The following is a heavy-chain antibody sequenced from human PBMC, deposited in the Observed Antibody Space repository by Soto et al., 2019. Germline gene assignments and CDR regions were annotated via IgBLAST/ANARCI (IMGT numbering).Heavy chain of an antibody. J-gene: IGHJ4*01. Sequence: EVQLVESGGGLVKPGESLRLSCAASGFTFNTYSMNWVRQAPGKGLEWVSSISTGGSSIVYADSVRGRFSISRDNTNKSMYLQINSLRAEDTAVYYCERHRFGASSDYWGHGTLVTVSS. CDR1: GFTFNTYS. CDR3: ERHRFGASSDY. D-gene: IGHD3-3*01. V-gene: IGHV3-21*01. CDR2: ISTGGSSI.